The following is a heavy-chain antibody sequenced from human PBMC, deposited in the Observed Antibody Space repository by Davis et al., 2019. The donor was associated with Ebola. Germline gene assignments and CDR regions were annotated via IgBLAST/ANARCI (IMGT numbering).Heavy chain of an antibody. Sequence: GESLKISCAASGFTFSSYWMSWVRQAPGKGLEWVANIKQDGSEKYYVDSVKGRFTISRDNAKNSLYLQMNSLRAEDTAVYYCARDENYYDSSGYYYYFDYWGQGTLVTVSS. J-gene: IGHJ4*02. V-gene: IGHV3-7*01. CDR1: GFTFSSYW. CDR2: IKQDGSEK. CDR3: ARDENYYDSSGYYYYFDY. D-gene: IGHD3-22*01.